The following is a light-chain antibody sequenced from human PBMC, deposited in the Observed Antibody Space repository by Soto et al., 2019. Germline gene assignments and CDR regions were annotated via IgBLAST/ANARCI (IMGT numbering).Light chain of an antibody. CDR3: MQALQTPPT. Sequence: IVMTQSPLSLPVTPGEPASISCRSSQSLLHSNGYNYLDWYLQKPGQSPQLLIYLGSNRASRVPDRFSGSGSGTDFTLRISRVEAEDVGVYYCMQALQTPPTFGQGTKVEIK. J-gene: IGKJ1*01. V-gene: IGKV2-28*01. CDR1: QSLLHSNGYNY. CDR2: LGS.